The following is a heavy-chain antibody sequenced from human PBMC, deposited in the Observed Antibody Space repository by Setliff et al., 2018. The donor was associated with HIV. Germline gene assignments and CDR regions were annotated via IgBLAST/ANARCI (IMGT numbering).Heavy chain of an antibody. V-gene: IGHV3-20*04. Sequence: SCKAYGYTFINYGITWVRQAPGKGLEWVSGINGNGGSTGYADSVKGRLTISRDNAKKSLYLQMNSLRFEDTALYYCARVKYDSSGYLSYMDVWGKGTTVTVSS. CDR1: GYTFINYG. J-gene: IGHJ6*03. D-gene: IGHD3-22*01. CDR2: INGNGGST. CDR3: ARVKYDSSGYLSYMDV.